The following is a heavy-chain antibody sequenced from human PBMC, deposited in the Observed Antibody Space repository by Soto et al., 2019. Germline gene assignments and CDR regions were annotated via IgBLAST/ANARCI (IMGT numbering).Heavy chain of an antibody. D-gene: IGHD2-21*02. CDR2: IGASGDIT. Sequence: GSLRLSCXASGFSFTNFAMSWVRQAPGKGLEWVAGIGASGDITWYADSVKGRLSISRDNSKNTLYLQLNSLRFGDTAVYYCAKDDFTDRGDDYFDYWGPGTLVTVSS. J-gene: IGHJ4*02. V-gene: IGHV3-23*01. CDR1: GFSFTNFA. CDR3: AKDDFTDRGDDYFDY.